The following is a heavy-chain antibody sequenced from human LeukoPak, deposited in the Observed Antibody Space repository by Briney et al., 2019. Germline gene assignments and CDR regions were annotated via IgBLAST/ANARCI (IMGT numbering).Heavy chain of an antibody. V-gene: IGHV1-58*02. Sequence: SVKVSCKASGFTFTSSAMQWVRQARGQRREWIVWIVVGSGNTNYAQKFQERVTITRDMSTSTAYMELSSLRSEDTAVYYCAAVYSSGGSDYWGQGTLVTVSS. J-gene: IGHJ4*02. CDR2: IVVGSGNT. D-gene: IGHD6-19*01. CDR3: AAVYSSGGSDY. CDR1: GFTFTSSA.